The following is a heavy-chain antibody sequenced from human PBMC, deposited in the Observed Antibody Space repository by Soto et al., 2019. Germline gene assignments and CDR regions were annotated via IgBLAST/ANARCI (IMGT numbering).Heavy chain of an antibody. Sequence: SETLSLTCTVSGGSISSYYWSWIRQPPGNGLEWIGYIYYSGSTNYNPSLKSRVTISVDTSKNQFSLKLSSVTAADTALYYCARMGVVGATTFDYWGQGTLVTVSS. J-gene: IGHJ4*02. D-gene: IGHD1-26*01. CDR1: GGSISSYY. V-gene: IGHV4-59*01. CDR2: IYYSGST. CDR3: ARMGVVGATTFDY.